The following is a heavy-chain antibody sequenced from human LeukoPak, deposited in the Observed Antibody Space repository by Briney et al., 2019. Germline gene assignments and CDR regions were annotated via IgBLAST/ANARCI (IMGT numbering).Heavy chain of an antibody. CDR3: ARGRGGPSFDL. CDR2: ISADRGTK. Sequence: AGSLTLSCVAPGFNFRAYGMHWVRQAAGQGPEYISAISADRGTKFHAESVKGRFTISRDNSKNTLYLQMGSLRIDDSALYYCARGRGGPSFDLWGHGTLIT. V-gene: IGHV3-64*02. J-gene: IGHJ4*01. D-gene: IGHD3-10*01. CDR1: GFNFRAYG.